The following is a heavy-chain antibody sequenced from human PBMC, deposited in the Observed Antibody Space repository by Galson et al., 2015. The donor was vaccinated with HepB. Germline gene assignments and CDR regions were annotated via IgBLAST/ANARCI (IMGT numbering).Heavy chain of an antibody. V-gene: IGHV3-21*01. J-gene: IGHJ4*02. CDR3: ARVTNVVVTAIRRGWEDY. D-gene: IGHD2-21*02. CDR1: GFTFSSYS. CDR2: ISSSSSYI. Sequence: SLRLSCAASGFTFSSYSMNWVRQAPGKGLEWVSSISSSSSYIYYADSVKGRFTISRDNAKNSLYLQMNSLRAEDTAVYYCARVTNVVVTAIRRGWEDYWGQGTLVTVSS.